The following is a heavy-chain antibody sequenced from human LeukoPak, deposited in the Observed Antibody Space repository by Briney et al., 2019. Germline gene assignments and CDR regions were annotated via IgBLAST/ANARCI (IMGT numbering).Heavy chain of an antibody. CDR3: ARAIRQWLDDAFDI. Sequence: ASVKVSCKASGYTFTSYDINWVRQATGQGLEWMGWMNPNSDNTGYAQKFQGRVTMTRNTSISTAYMELSSLRSEDTAVYYCARAIRQWLDDAFDIWGQGTMVTVSS. D-gene: IGHD6-19*01. CDR2: MNPNSDNT. J-gene: IGHJ3*02. V-gene: IGHV1-8*01. CDR1: GYTFTSYD.